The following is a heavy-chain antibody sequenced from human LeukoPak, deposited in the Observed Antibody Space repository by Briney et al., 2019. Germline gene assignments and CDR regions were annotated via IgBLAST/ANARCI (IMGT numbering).Heavy chain of an antibody. J-gene: IGHJ6*03. CDR1: GYTFTSYD. V-gene: IGHV1-8*01. D-gene: IGHD6-13*01. Sequence: ASVKVSCKASGYTFTSYDINWVRQATGQGLEWMGWMNPNSGSTGYAQKFQGRVTMTRNTSISTAYMELSSLRSEDTAVYYCARTSSSWYSYYYYYMDVWGKGTTVTVSS. CDR2: MNPNSGST. CDR3: ARTSSSWYSYYYYYMDV.